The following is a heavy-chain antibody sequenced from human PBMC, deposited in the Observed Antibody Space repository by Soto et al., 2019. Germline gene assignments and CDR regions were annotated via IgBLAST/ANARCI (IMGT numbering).Heavy chain of an antibody. CDR2: IWYDGSNK. Sequence: PGGSLRLSCAASGFTFSSYGMHWVGLAPGKGLEWVAVIWYDGSNKYYADSVKGRFTISRDNSKNTLYLQMNSLRAEDTAVYYCAREWLPTLPYGDFTTRFDYWGQGTLVTVSS. CDR1: GFTFSSYG. D-gene: IGHD4-17*01. V-gene: IGHV3-33*01. CDR3: AREWLPTLPYGDFTTRFDY. J-gene: IGHJ4*02.